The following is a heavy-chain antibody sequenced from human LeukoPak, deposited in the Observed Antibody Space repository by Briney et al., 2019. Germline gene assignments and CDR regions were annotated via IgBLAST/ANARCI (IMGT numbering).Heavy chain of an antibody. CDR2: IYYSGST. J-gene: IGHJ6*03. CDR1: GGSISSSSYY. V-gene: IGHV4-39*01. CDR3: ARLGAPYYYYYMDV. D-gene: IGHD1-26*01. Sequence: PSETLSLTCTVSGGSISSSSYYWGWIRQPPGKGLEWIGSIYYSGSTYYNPSLKSRVTISVDTSKNQFSLKLSSVTAADTVVYYCARLGAPYYYYYMDVWGKGTTVTVSS.